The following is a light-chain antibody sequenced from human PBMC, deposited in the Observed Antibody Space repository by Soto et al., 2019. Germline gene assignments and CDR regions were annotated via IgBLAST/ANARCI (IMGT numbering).Light chain of an antibody. J-gene: IGKJ4*01. V-gene: IGKV1-39*01. Sequence: DIQMTQSPSALSAAVGDRLTITFRAGRCIRNDLGWYQQKPGKAPKLLLYAASSLQRGVPSRFSGSGYGTDFTLSISSLQPGDFATYYCQQSYSSPLTFGGGTKVDI. CDR1: RCIRND. CDR3: QQSYSSPLT. CDR2: AAS.